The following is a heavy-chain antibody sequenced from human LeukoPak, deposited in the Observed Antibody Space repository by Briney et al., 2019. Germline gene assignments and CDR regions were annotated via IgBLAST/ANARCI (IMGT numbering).Heavy chain of an antibody. J-gene: IGHJ4*02. V-gene: IGHV4-59*08. Sequence: SETLSLTCTVSGGSISSYYWSWIRQPPGKGLEWIGYIYYSGSTNYNPSLKSRVTISVDASKNQFSLKLSSVTAADTAVYYCAKHLDYDILTGYYTNEIDYWGQGTLVTVSS. CDR3: AKHLDYDILTGYYTNEIDY. CDR1: GGSISSYY. CDR2: IYYSGST. D-gene: IGHD3-9*01.